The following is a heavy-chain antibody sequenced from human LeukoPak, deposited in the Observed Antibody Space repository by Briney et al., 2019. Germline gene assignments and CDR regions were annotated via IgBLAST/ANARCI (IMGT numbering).Heavy chain of an antibody. V-gene: IGHV3-64*02. D-gene: IGHD3-10*01. CDR3: ARMTLYGSGTVR. J-gene: IGHJ4*02. CDR1: GFTFSSYS. Sequence: GGSLRLSCAASGFTFSSYSMHWVRQAPGKGLEYVSGISSNGGSTWYAGSVKGRITISRDNSKNTVNLQLGSLRIEDTAVYHCARMTLYGSGTVRWGQGILVTVSS. CDR2: ISSNGGST.